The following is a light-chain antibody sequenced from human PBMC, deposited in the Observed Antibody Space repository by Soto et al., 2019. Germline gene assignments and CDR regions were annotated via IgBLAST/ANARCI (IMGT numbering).Light chain of an antibody. CDR2: RAS. V-gene: IGKV3-20*01. CDR1: QSVSSSF. Sequence: EIVLTQSPDTLSLSPGERATLSCRASQSVSSSFIAWYRQKPGQPPRLLIYRASTRATGIPDRFTGSGSGTAFTLTISRLEPEDFAVYYCQQYESAPLTFGGGTKVEIK. J-gene: IGKJ4*01. CDR3: QQYESAPLT.